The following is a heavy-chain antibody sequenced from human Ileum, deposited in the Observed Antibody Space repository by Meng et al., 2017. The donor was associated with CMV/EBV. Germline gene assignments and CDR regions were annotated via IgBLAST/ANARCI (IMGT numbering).Heavy chain of an antibody. CDR2: INPSDGTT. V-gene: IGHV1-46*01. Sequence: SCKASGYSFISYYLHWVRQAPGQGLEWMATINPSDGTTTYAQNFQGRVTMTRDTSTSTVYMDLSSLRSEDTAVYYCARCRDGFNFFDYWGQGTLVTVSS. CDR1: GYSFISYY. J-gene: IGHJ4*02. D-gene: IGHD5-24*01. CDR3: ARCRDGFNFFDY.